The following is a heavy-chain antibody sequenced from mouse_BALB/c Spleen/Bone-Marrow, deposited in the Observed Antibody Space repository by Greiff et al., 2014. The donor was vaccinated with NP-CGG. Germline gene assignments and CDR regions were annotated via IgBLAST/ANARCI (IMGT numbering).Heavy chain of an antibody. J-gene: IGHJ3*01. CDR2: IDPANGNT. Sequence: EVMLVESGAELVKPGASVKLSCTASGFNIKDTYMHWVKQRPEQGLEWIGRIDPANGNTKYDPKFQGKATITADTSSNTAYLQLSSLISEDTAVYHCASYYYGSSSFAYWGQGTLVTVSA. CDR3: ASYYYGSSSFAY. D-gene: IGHD1-1*01. CDR1: GFNIKDTY. V-gene: IGHV14-3*02.